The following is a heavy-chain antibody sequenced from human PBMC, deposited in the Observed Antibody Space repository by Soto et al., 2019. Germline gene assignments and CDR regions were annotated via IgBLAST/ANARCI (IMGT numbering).Heavy chain of an antibody. J-gene: IGHJ6*02. CDR1: GESLSAYY. D-gene: IGHD3-10*02. Sequence: SETLSLTCAVYGESLSAYYWTWIRQPPGKGLEWIGEINQSGSTNYNPSLKSRVTMSADTSKKHFSLKVTSVTAADTAVYYCARGTVYVPFLFPCLDVWGQGTPGTVSS. CDR2: INQSGST. CDR3: ARGTVYVPFLFPCLDV. V-gene: IGHV4-34*01.